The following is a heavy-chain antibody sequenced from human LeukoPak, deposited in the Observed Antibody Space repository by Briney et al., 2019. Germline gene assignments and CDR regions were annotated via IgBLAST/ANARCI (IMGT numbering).Heavy chain of an antibody. D-gene: IGHD1-26*01. Sequence: GGSLRLSCAASGFTFSSYSMNWVRQAPGKGLEWVSSISSSSSYIYYADSVKGRFTISRDNAKNSLYLQMNSLRAEDTAVYYCARRRTLSGSYYFDYWGQGTLVTVSS. J-gene: IGHJ4*02. CDR2: ISSSSSYI. CDR1: GFTFSSYS. V-gene: IGHV3-21*01. CDR3: ARRRTLSGSYYFDY.